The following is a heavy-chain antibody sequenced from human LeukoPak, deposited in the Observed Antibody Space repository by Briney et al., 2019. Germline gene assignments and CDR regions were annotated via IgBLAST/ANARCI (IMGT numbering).Heavy chain of an antibody. CDR3: ARGTSVTMVRGVITHFDY. V-gene: IGHV3-11*06. J-gene: IGHJ4*02. D-gene: IGHD3-10*01. CDR1: GFTFSDYY. Sequence: PGGSLRLSCAASGFTFSDYYMSWIREAPGKGLEWVSYISSSSSYTNYADSVKGRFTISRDNAKHSLYLQMHSLRAEDTAVYYCARGTSVTMVRGVITHFDYWGQGTLVTVSS. CDR2: ISSSSSYT.